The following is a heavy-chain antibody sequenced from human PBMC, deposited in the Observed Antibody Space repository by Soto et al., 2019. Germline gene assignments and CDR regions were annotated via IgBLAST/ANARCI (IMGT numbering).Heavy chain of an antibody. CDR1: GYTFTGYY. Sequence: VKVSCKASGYTFTGYYMHWMRQAPGQGLEWMGWINPNSGGTNYAQKFQGRVTMTRDTSISTAYMELSRLRSDDTAVYYCARFRTLRVYFDYWGQGTLVTVSS. CDR3: ARFRTLRVYFDY. CDR2: INPNSGGT. V-gene: IGHV1-2*02. J-gene: IGHJ4*02.